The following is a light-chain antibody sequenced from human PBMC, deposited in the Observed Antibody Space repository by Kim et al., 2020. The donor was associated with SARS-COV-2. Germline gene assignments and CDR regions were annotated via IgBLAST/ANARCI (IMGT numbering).Light chain of an antibody. CDR1: GSYSGVNT. J-gene: IGLJ2*01. Sequence: QSVLTQPPSASGTPGQRVTISCSRSGSYSGVNTVNWYQQVPGTAPKLLIYSNIQRPSAVPDRFSGSKSGTSASLAISGLQSEDEADYYCATWDDSLNGVVFGGGTQLTVL. CDR2: SNI. CDR3: ATWDDSLNGVV. V-gene: IGLV1-44*01.